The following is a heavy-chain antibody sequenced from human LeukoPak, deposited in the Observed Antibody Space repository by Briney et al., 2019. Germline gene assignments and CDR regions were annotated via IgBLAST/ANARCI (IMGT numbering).Heavy chain of an antibody. Sequence: PSETLSLTCAVYGGSFSGYYWGWIRQPPGKGLEWIGSMYHNGSTYYNPSLKSRVTISVDTSKNQFSLKLTSVTAADTAVYYCARHPSGRMWLQQGGWFDPWGQGTLVTVSS. V-gene: IGHV4-34*01. CDR1: GGSFSGYY. CDR2: MYHNGST. CDR3: ARHPSGRMWLQQGGWFDP. D-gene: IGHD5-24*01. J-gene: IGHJ5*02.